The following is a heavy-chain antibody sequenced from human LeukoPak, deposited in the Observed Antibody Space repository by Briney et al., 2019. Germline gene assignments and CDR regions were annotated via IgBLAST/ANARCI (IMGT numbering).Heavy chain of an antibody. Sequence: SETLSLTCTVSGGSISSYYWSWIRQPAGKGLEWIGRIYTSGSTNYNPSLKSRVAMSVDTSKNQFSLKLSSVTAADTAVYYCARDRDGYNFGVDALDIWGQGTMVTVSS. J-gene: IGHJ3*02. D-gene: IGHD5-24*01. V-gene: IGHV4-4*07. CDR2: IYTSGST. CDR1: GGSISSYY. CDR3: ARDRDGYNFGVDALDI.